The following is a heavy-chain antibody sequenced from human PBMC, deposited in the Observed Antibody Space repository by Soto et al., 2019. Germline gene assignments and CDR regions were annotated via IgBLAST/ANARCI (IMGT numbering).Heavy chain of an antibody. V-gene: IGHV3-30*03. CDR3: VGYCSGGSCYTLGRYYYYYGMDV. D-gene: IGHD2-15*01. CDR2: ISYDGSNK. CDR1: GFTFSSYG. J-gene: IGHJ6*02. Sequence: SVGSLRLSCAASGFTFSSYGMHWVRQAPGKGLEWVAVISYDGSNKYYADSVKGRFTISRDNSKNTLYLQMNSLRAEDTAVYYCVGYCSGGSCYTLGRYYYYYGMDVWGQGTTVTVSS.